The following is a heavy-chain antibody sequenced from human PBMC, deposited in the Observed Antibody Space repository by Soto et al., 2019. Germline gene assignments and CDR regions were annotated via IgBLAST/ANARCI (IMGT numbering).Heavy chain of an antibody. D-gene: IGHD2-15*01. CDR2: IKQDGSEK. CDR3: ARDRYCSGGSCFYGMDV. CDR1: GFTFSSYW. J-gene: IGHJ6*02. Sequence: GSLRLSCAASGFTFSSYWMSWVRQAPGKGLEWVANIKQDGSEKYYVDSVKGRFTISRDNSKNTLYLQMNSLRAEDTAVYYCARDRYCSGGSCFYGMDVWGQGTTVTVSS. V-gene: IGHV3-7*01.